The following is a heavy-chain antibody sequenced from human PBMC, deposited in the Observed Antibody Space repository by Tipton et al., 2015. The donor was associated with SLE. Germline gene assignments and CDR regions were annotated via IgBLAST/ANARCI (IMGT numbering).Heavy chain of an antibody. Sequence: SLRLSCVGSGSTFSSYSMNWVRQAPGKGPEWVSYSSRESDGGTMSYADSVKGRFTISRDNAKNSLYLQMNSLRAEDAAVYYCASDIAVSGSHDYWGQGTLVTVSS. D-gene: IGHD6-19*01. J-gene: IGHJ4*02. V-gene: IGHV3-48*01. CDR2: SSRESDGGTM. CDR3: ASDIAVSGSHDY. CDR1: GSTFSSYS.